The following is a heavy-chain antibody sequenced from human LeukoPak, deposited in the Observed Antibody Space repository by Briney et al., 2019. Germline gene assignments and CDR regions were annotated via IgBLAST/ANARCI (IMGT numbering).Heavy chain of an antibody. J-gene: IGHJ4*02. Sequence: PGGSLRLSCAASGFTFSTYSMNWVRQAPGKGLEWLSYISSSSSTIKHADSVKGRFTISRDNAKNSLYLQMNSLRAEDTAVYYCARDRANIVVVSASEYWGQGTLVTVSS. CDR2: ISSSSSTI. D-gene: IGHD2-21*01. CDR3: ARDRANIVVVSASEY. V-gene: IGHV3-48*04. CDR1: GFTFSTYS.